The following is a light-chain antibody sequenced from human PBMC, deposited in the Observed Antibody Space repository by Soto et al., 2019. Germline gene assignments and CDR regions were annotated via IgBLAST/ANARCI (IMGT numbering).Light chain of an antibody. CDR1: QSISNY. J-gene: IGKJ1*01. CDR3: QQSYSNPTWT. CDR2: TAS. Sequence: DIQMTQSPSSLSASVGERVTITCRASQSISNYLNWYQQKPGKAPKLLIYTASSLQSGVPSRFSCGGSGTYFTLTINSLQPEDFATYFCQQSYSNPTWTFGQGTKLEVK. V-gene: IGKV1-39*01.